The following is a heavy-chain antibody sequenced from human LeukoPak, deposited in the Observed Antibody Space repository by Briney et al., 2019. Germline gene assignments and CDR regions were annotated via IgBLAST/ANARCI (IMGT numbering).Heavy chain of an antibody. D-gene: IGHD3-9*01. CDR1: GYTFTSYA. CDR2: INTNTGNP. V-gene: IGHV7-4-1*02. Sequence: ASVKVSCKASGYTFTSYAMNWVRQAPGQGLEWMGWINTNTGNPTYAQGFTGRFVFSLDTSVSTAYLQISSLKAEDTAVYYCARDPRVYDTKGFDLWGRGTLVTVSS. CDR3: ARDPRVYDTKGFDL. J-gene: IGHJ2*01.